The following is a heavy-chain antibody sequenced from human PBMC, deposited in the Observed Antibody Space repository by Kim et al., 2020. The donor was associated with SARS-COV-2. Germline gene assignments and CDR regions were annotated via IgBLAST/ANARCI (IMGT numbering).Heavy chain of an antibody. J-gene: IGHJ6*02. Sequence: KYYADSVKGRFTISRDNSKNTLYLQKNSLRAEDTAVYYCAREIVSYYGMDVWGQGTTVTVSS. D-gene: IGHD1-26*01. V-gene: IGHV3-30*01. CDR2: K. CDR3: AREIVSYYGMDV.